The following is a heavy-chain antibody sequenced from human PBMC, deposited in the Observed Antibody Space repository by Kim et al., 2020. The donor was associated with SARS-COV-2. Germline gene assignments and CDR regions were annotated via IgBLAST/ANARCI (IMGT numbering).Heavy chain of an antibody. V-gene: IGHV3-33*01. Sequence: GGSLRLSCAASGFTFSSYGMHWVRQAPGKGLEWVAVIWYDGSNKYYADSVKGRFTISRDNSKNTLYLQMNSLRAEDTAEYYCAREGRLQLWSNHFDYWGQGTLVTVSS. J-gene: IGHJ4*02. D-gene: IGHD5-18*01. CDR1: GFTFSSYG. CDR2: IWYDGSNK. CDR3: AREGRLQLWSNHFDY.